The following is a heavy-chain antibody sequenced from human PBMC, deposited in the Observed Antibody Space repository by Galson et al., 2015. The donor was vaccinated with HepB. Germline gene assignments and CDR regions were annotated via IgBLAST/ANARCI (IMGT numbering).Heavy chain of an antibody. Sequence: SLRLSCTASGFTFTGSAIHWVRQAPGKGPEWVGRIRSNASNNPTSYVPPLKGRFTISRDDSKTMAYLHMKSLKAEDTAVYYCVRLGDCSGYSSRWGQGTLVTVSS. J-gene: IGHJ4*02. CDR1: GFTFTGSA. CDR2: IRSNASNNPT. D-gene: IGHD5-12*01. V-gene: IGHV3-73*01. CDR3: VRLGDCSGYSSR.